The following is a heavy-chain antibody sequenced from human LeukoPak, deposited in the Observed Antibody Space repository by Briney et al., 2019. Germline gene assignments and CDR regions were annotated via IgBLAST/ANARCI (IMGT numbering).Heavy chain of an antibody. V-gene: IGHV4-39*01. D-gene: IGHD1-26*01. J-gene: IGHJ4*02. CDR2: IYYSGST. CDR3: LNDFFDD. Sequence: SETLSLTCTVTGDSITRRSDYWGWVRQPPGKGLEWIGSIYYSGSTYYNPSFKSRVTISVDTSRNQFSLQFYCARNESVLGTTGLNDFFDDWGQGSLVTVPS. CDR1: GDSITRRSDY.